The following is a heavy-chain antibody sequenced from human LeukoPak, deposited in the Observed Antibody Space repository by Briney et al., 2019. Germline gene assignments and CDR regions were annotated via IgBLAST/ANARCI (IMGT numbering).Heavy chain of an antibody. CDR2: IRSKANSYAT. CDR3: TTMKDSSSSPSDY. CDR1: GFTFSGSA. D-gene: IGHD6-6*01. J-gene: IGHJ4*02. V-gene: IGHV3-73*01. Sequence: GGSLRLSCAASGFTFSGSAMHWVRQASGKGLEWVGRIRSKANSYATAYAASVKGRFTISRDDSKNTAYLQMNSLKTEDMAVYYCTTMKDSSSSPSDYWGQGTLVTVSS.